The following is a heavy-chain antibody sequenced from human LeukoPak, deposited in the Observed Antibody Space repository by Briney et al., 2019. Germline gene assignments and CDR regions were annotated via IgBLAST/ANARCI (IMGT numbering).Heavy chain of an antibody. J-gene: IGHJ5*02. CDR1: GFTFTNAW. V-gene: IGHV3-15*01. CDR3: TIRLGYCSSTTCQGDKNWFDP. Sequence: GGSLRLSCAASGFTFTNAWMSWVRQAPGKGLEWVGRIKSNAVGGTTDYAAPVKGRFTISRDDSKNTLYLRMNSLKTEDTAVYYCTIRLGYCSSTTCQGDKNWFDPWGQGTLVTVSS. CDR2: IKSNAVGGTT. D-gene: IGHD2-2*01.